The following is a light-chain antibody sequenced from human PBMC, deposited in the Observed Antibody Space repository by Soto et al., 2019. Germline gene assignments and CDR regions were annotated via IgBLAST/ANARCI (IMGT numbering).Light chain of an antibody. V-gene: IGKV4-1*01. J-gene: IGKJ2*01. CDR2: WAS. CDR3: QQYYSDFFT. Sequence: DIVMTQSPEFLAVPLGERATINCKSSQSLLYSSNNKTYLAWYQHRPGQSPKMLIFWASARESGVPDRFSGSGSETDFTLCLSRLQAEDAAVYYCQQYYSDFFTFGQGTRLEIK. CDR1: QSLLYSSNNKTY.